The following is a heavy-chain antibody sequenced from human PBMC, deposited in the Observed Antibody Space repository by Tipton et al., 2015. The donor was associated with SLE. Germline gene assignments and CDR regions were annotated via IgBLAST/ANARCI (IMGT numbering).Heavy chain of an antibody. V-gene: IGHV4-30-4*08. CDR2: IYYSGST. CDR1: GGSISSGGYY. J-gene: IGHJ6*03. D-gene: IGHD3-10*01. CDR3: ARGGWFGESRGYMDV. Sequence: TLSLTCTVSGGSISSGGYYWSWIRQPPGKGLEWIGYIYYSGSTYYNPSLKSRVTISVDTSKNQFSLKLSSVTAADTAVYYCARGGWFGESRGYMDVWGKGTTVTVSS.